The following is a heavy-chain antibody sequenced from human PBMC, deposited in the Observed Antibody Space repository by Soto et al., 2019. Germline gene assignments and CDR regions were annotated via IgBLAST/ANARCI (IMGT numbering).Heavy chain of an antibody. CDR2: IYYSGST. V-gene: IGHV4-59*01. Sequence: PSETLSLTCTVSGGSISSYYWSWIRQPPGKGLEWIGYIYYSGSTNYNPSLKSRVTISVDTSKNQFSLKLSSVTAADTAVYYCAREHDFWSGLNWFDPWGQGTLVTVSS. J-gene: IGHJ5*02. CDR3: AREHDFWSGLNWFDP. D-gene: IGHD3-3*01. CDR1: GGSISSYY.